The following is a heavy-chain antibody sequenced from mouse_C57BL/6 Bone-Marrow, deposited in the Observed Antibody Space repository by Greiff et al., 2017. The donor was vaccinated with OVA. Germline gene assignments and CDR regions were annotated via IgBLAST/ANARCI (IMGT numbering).Heavy chain of an antibody. CDR2: INPNYGTT. D-gene: IGHD1-1*01. CDR1: GYSFTDYN. CDR3: AFYYGGSYRYFDV. V-gene: IGHV1-39*01. Sequence: VQLQQSGPELVKPGASVKISCKASGYSFTDYNMNWVKQSHGKSLEWIGVINPNYGTTSYNQKFKGKATLTVDQSSSTAYMQLNSLTSEDSAVYYCAFYYGGSYRYFDVWGTGTTVTVSS. J-gene: IGHJ1*03.